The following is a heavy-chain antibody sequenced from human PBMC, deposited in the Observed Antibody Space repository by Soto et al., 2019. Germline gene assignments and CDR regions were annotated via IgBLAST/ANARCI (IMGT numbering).Heavy chain of an antibody. CDR1: GDISGRRP. Sequence: QVQLVQSGAEVKTPESSVKVSCEASGDISGRRPIDWLRLAPGQGPEWIGGIVPITGTVIYAQKFRDRVTITADGTPETSYMDLGGLRLEDTAVYYCAGPNTYDCDRNYYCGHQFDYWGQGTPVTVSS. CDR3: AGPNTYDCDRNYYCGHQFDY. CDR2: IVPITGTV. V-gene: IGHV1-69*01. D-gene: IGHD3-10*01. J-gene: IGHJ4*02.